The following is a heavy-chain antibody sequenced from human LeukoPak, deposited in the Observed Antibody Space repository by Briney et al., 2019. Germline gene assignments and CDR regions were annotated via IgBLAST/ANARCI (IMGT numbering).Heavy chain of an antibody. CDR3: ARAGTVEMTPLDY. V-gene: IGHV1-2*02. CDR2: INPNSGGT. Sequence: ASVKVSCKASGYTFTGYYMHWVRQAPGQGLEWMGWINPNSGGTNYAQKFQGRATMTRDTSISTAYMELSRLRSDDTAVYYCARAGTVEMTPLDYWGQGTLVTVSS. J-gene: IGHJ4*02. CDR1: GYTFTGYY. D-gene: IGHD5-24*01.